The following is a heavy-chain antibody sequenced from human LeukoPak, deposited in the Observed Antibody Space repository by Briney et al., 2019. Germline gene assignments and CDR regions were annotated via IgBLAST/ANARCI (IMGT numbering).Heavy chain of an antibody. Sequence: PSETLSLTCAVYGGSFSGYYWSWIRQPPGKGLEWIGEINHSGSTNYNPSLKSRVTISVDKSKNQFSLKLSSVTAADTAVYYCASRPGSSWTFDYWGQGTLVTVSS. CDR1: GGSFSGYY. CDR2: INHSGST. J-gene: IGHJ4*02. V-gene: IGHV4-34*01. D-gene: IGHD6-13*01. CDR3: ASRPGSSWTFDY.